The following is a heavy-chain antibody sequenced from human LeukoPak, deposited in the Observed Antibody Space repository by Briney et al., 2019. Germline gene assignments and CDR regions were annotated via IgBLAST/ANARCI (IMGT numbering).Heavy chain of an antibody. CDR2: ISPSGGST. J-gene: IGHJ4*02. D-gene: IGHD2-15*01. CDR3: ARSLVRGGYPIY. Sequence: ASVKVSCKAFGYTFTSNYMHWVRQAPGQGPEWMGVISPSGGSTTYAQKFQGRVTLTRDMSTSTDYLELSSLRSEDTAVYYCARSLVRGGYPIYWGQGTLVTVSS. V-gene: IGHV1-46*01. CDR1: GYTFTSNY.